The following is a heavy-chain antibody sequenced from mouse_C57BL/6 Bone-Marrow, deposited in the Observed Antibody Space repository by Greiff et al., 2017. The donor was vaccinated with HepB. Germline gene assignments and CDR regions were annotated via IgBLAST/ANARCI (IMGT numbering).Heavy chain of an antibody. CDR2: IDPSDSYT. CDR1: GYTFTSYW. J-gene: IGHJ1*03. CDR3: ASDYGSRTYWYFDV. Sequence: QVQLQQPGAELVKPGASVKLSCKASGYTFTSYWMQWVKQRPGQGLEWIGEIDPSDSYTNYNQKFKGKATLTVDTSSSTAYMQLSSLTSEDSAVYYCASDYGSRTYWYFDVWGTGTTVTVSS. V-gene: IGHV1-50*01. D-gene: IGHD1-1*01.